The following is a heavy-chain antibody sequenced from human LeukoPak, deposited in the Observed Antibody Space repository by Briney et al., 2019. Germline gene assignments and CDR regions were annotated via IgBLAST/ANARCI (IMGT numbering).Heavy chain of an antibody. Sequence: SETLSLTCTVSSGSISSSSYYWGWIRQPPGKGLEWIGSIYYSGSTYYNPSLKSRVTISVDTSKNQFSLKLSSVTAADTAVYYCARHREHYYGWDHWGQGTLGTVSS. CDR2: IYYSGST. D-gene: IGHD3-10*01. CDR3: ARHREHYYGWDH. J-gene: IGHJ4*02. V-gene: IGHV4-39*01. CDR1: SGSISSSSYY.